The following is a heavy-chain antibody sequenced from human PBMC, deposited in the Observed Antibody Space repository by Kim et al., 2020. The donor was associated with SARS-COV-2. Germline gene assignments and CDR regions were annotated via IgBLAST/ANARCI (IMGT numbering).Heavy chain of an antibody. CDR1: GFTFDDYA. CDR2: ITGDGGTT. J-gene: IGHJ4*02. D-gene: IGHD5-18*01. Sequence: GGSLRLSCAASGFTFDDYAMHWVRQAPGSGLEWVSLITGDGGTTYYTDSVKGRFTISRDNSKNSLYLQMNGVRTEDTALYYCAKDFLEHSYGYGRPGDSWGQGTLLTVSS. CDR3: AKDFLEHSYGYGRPGDS. V-gene: IGHV3-43*02.